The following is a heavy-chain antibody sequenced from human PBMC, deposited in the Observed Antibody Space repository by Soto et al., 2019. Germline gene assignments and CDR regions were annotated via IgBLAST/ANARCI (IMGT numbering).Heavy chain of an antibody. D-gene: IGHD6-6*01. V-gene: IGHV4-4*02. J-gene: IGHJ3*02. CDR3: ARSSSSGGDAFDI. CDR1: GGSISSSNW. Sequence: SETLSLTCAVSGGSISSSNWWSWVRQPPGKGLEWIGEIYHSGSTNYNPSLKSRVTISVDKSKNQFSLKLSSVTAADTAVYYCARSSSSGGDAFDIWGQGTMVTVSS. CDR2: IYHSGST.